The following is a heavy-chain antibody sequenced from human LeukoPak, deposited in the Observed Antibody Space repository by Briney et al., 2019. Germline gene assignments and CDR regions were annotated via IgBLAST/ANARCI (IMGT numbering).Heavy chain of an antibody. CDR1: GGTFSSYA. J-gene: IGHJ3*02. CDR3: ARTPNRSGSYYYAFDI. CDR2: IIPIFGTA. D-gene: IGHD1-26*01. V-gene: IGHV1-69*05. Sequence: SVKVSCKASGGTFSSYAISWVRQAPGQGLEWMGGIIPIFGTANYAQKFQGRVTITTDESTSTAYMELSSLRSEDTAVYYCARTPNRSGSYYYAFDIWGQGTMVTVSS.